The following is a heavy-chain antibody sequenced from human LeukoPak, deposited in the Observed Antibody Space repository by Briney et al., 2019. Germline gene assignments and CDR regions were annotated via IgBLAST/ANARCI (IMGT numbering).Heavy chain of an antibody. D-gene: IGHD3-3*01. V-gene: IGHV3-7*03. Sequence: GGSLRLSCAASGFTFSNYWMSWVRQAPGKGLEWVANIKLDGSEKYYVDSVKGRFTISRDNAKKSLYLQMNSLRAEDTAIYYCARGGDFWSTYYDYWGQGTPVTVSS. CDR2: IKLDGSEK. CDR1: GFTFSNYW. CDR3: ARGGDFWSTYYDY. J-gene: IGHJ4*02.